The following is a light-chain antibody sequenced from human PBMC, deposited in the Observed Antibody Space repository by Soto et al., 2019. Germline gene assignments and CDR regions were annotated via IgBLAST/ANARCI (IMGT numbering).Light chain of an antibody. CDR1: SSNIGNNY. CDR2: DNN. V-gene: IGLV1-51*01. CDR3: GTWDSSLSAV. Sequence: QSVLTQPPSVSAAPGQKVTISCSGSSSNIGNNYVSWYQQLPGTAPKLLIYDNNKRPSGIPDRFSGSKSDTSATLGITGLQTGDEADYYCGTWDSSLSAVFGGGTKLTVL. J-gene: IGLJ2*01.